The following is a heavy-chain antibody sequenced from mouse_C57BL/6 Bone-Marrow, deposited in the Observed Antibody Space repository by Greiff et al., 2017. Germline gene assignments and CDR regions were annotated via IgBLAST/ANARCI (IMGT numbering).Heavy chain of an antibody. V-gene: IGHV2-4*01. Sequence: VQGVESGPGLVQPSQSLSITCTVSGFSLTSYGVHWVRQPPGKGLEWLGVIWSGGSTDYNAAFISRLSISKDNSKSQVFFKMNSLQADDTAIYYCAKKGLNFDVWGTGTTVTVSS. CDR2: IWSGGST. D-gene: IGHD1-3*01. J-gene: IGHJ1*03. CDR1: GFSLTSYG. CDR3: AKKGLNFDV.